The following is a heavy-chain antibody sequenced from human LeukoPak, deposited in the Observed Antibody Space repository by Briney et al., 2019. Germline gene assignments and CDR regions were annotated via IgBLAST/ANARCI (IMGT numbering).Heavy chain of an antibody. CDR1: GGTFSSYA. D-gene: IGHD5-18*01. CDR2: IIPILGIA. J-gene: IGHJ3*02. Sequence: ASVKVSCKASGGTFSSYAFSWVRQPPGQGLEWMGRIIPILGIANYAQKFPGRVTITADKSTSTAYMELRSLRSEDTAVYYCAGPIQGLGAFDIWGQGTMVTVSS. CDR3: AGPIQGLGAFDI. V-gene: IGHV1-69*04.